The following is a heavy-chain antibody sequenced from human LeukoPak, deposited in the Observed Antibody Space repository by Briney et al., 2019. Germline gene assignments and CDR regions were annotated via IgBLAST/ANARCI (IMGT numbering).Heavy chain of an antibody. J-gene: IGHJ3*02. CDR1: GYSISRGSY. CDR2: VYHSGSA. Sequence: SETLSLTCAVSGYSISRGSYWGWIRQPPGKELEWIGSVYHSGSAYYNPSLKSRVTISVDTSKNQFSLKLTSVTAADTAVYYCAVGLHSGQFAFDIWGQGTMVTVSS. D-gene: IGHD5-24*01. V-gene: IGHV4-38-2*01. CDR3: AVGLHSGQFAFDI.